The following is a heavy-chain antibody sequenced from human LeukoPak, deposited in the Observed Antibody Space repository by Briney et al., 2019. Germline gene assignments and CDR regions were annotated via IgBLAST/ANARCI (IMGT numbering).Heavy chain of an antibody. D-gene: IGHD3-10*01. CDR1: GGSFGGYY. CDR2: INHSGST. J-gene: IGHJ6*02. V-gene: IGHV4-34*01. Sequence: SETLSLTCAVYGGSFGGYYWSWIRQPPGKGLEWIGEINHSGSTNYNPSLKSRVTISVDTSKNQFSLKLSSVTAADTAVYYCARSGITMVRGVIAYYYYYYGMDVWGQGTTVTVSS. CDR3: ARSGITMVRGVIAYYYYYYGMDV.